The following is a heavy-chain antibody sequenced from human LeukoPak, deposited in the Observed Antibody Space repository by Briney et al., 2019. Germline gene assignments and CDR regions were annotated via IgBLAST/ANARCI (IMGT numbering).Heavy chain of an antibody. CDR3: AKAPVTTCRGAFCYPFDY. CDR1: GFTFSSYS. V-gene: IGHV3-23*01. D-gene: IGHD2-15*01. J-gene: IGHJ4*02. Sequence: GGSLRLSCAASGFTFSSYSMNWVRQAPGKWLEWVSAISDTGNTYHADSVKGRFTISRDSSKNTLFLQMNRLRPEDAAVYYCAKAPVTTCRGAFCYPFDYWGLGTLVTVSS. CDR2: ISDTGNT.